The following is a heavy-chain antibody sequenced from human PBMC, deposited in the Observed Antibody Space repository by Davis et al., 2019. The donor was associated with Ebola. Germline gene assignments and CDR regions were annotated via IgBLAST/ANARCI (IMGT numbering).Heavy chain of an antibody. V-gene: IGHV3-21*01. D-gene: IGHD6-6*01. CDR1: GFTFSSYG. CDR2: ISSSSSYI. J-gene: IGHJ4*02. Sequence: GESLKISCSASGFTFSSYGMNWVRQAPGKGLEWVSSISSSSSYIYYADSVKGRFTISRDNAKNSLYLQMNSLRAEDTAVYYCAKVSGSSWVYWGQGTLVTVSS. CDR3: AKVSGSSWVY.